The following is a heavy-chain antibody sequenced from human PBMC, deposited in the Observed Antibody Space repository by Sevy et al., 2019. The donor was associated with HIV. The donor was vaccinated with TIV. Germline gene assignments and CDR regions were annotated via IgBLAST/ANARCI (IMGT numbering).Heavy chain of an antibody. CDR2: ISGSGTRT. V-gene: IGHV3-23*01. CDR1: GFSFDSYG. D-gene: IGHD3-22*01. CDR3: AKDGRYYDSSHVDY. Sequence: GGSLRLSCAVSGFSFDSYGMTWVRQAPGKGLEWVSAISGSGTRTYYADSVKGRFTISRDNSKNTLYLQMNSLRAEDTAVYYCAKDGRYYDSSHVDYWGQGTLVTVSS. J-gene: IGHJ4*02.